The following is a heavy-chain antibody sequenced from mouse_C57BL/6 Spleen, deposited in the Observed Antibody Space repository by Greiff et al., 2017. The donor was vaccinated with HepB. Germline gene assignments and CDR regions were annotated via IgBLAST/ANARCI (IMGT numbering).Heavy chain of an antibody. J-gene: IGHJ2*01. CDR1: GHTFTDYN. CDR3: APTVVED. CDR2: SNPNNGGI. Sequence: LVEPGASVKMSCKAFGHTFTDYNMHWVKQSHGKSREWIGYSNPNNGGISYNQKFKGKATLTVNKSSSTAYMELRSLTSEDSAVYSWAPTVVEDWGQGTTLTVSS. D-gene: IGHD1-1*01. V-gene: IGHV1-22*01.